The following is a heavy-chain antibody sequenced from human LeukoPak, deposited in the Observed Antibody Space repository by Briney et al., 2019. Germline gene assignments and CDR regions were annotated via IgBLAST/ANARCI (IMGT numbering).Heavy chain of an antibody. J-gene: IGHJ6*03. Sequence: RSGGSLRLSCAASGFTFDDSGMSWVRQAPGKGLEWVSGINWDGSSTGYADSVKGRSIISRDNARNSLYLQMNSLRVEDTAVYYCARARFETTVTALIRKKNYYYYYMDVWGKRTTVTVSS. CDR3: ARARFETTVTALIRKKNYYYYYMDV. D-gene: IGHD4-17*01. CDR2: INWDGSST. V-gene: IGHV3-20*04. CDR1: GFTFDDSG.